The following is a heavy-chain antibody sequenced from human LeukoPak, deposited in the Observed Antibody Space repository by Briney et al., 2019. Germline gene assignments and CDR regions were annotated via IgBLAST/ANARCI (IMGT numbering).Heavy chain of an antibody. CDR3: ARRKGDSSGYYYFDY. CDR2: IIPIFGTA. D-gene: IGHD3-22*01. J-gene: IGHJ4*02. CDR1: GYTFTGYY. Sequence: SVKVSCKASGYTFTGYYMHWVRQAPGQGLEWMGGIIPIFGTANYAQKFQGRVTITADESTSTAYMELSSLRSEDTAVYYCARRKGDSSGYYYFDYWGQGTLVTVSS. V-gene: IGHV1-69*13.